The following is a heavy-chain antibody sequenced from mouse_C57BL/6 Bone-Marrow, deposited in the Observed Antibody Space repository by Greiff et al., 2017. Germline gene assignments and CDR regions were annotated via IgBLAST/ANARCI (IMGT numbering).Heavy chain of an antibody. CDR3: ARGSRSSWFAY. CDR2: ISYDGSN. D-gene: IGHD1-1*01. J-gene: IGHJ3*01. Sequence: EVQLQESGPGLVKPSQSLSLTCSVTGYSITSGYYWNWIRQFPGNKLEWMGYISYDGSNNYNPSLKNRISITRDTSKNQFFLKLNSVTTEDTATYYCARGSRSSWFAYWGQGTLVTVSA. CDR1: GYSITSGYY. V-gene: IGHV3-6*01.